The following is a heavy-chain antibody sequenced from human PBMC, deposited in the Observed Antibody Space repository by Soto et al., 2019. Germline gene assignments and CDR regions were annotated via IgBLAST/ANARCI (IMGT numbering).Heavy chain of an antibody. CDR2: IIPIFGTA. D-gene: IGHD5-12*01. CDR1: GGTFSSYA. CDR3: ARDQVEMATNWYFDL. V-gene: IGHV1-69*01. J-gene: IGHJ2*01. Sequence: QVQLVQSGAEVKKPGSSVTVSCKASGGTFSSYAISWVRQAPGQGLEWMGGIIPIFGTANYAQKFQGRVTITADESTSTAYMELSSLRSEDTAVYYCARDQVEMATNWYFDLWGRGTLVTVSS.